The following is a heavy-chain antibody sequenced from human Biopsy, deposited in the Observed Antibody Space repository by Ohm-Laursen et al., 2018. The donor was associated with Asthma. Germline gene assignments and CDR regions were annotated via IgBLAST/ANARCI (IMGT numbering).Heavy chain of an antibody. V-gene: IGHV1-69*13. CDR1: GGTFNTYV. CDR3: ARKAGSCISRTCYSLDF. J-gene: IGHJ4*02. Sequence: SVKVSCKSLGGTFNTYVIGWVRQAPGQWLGWIGGINSVFGTTTYPQKFQDRVTITADDSTSTVYMELSSLRSEDTAVYYCARKAGSCISRTCYSLDFWGQGTLVTVSS. CDR2: INSVFGTT. D-gene: IGHD2-2*01.